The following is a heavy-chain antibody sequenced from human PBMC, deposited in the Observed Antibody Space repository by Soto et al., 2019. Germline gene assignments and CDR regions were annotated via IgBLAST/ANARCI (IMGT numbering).Heavy chain of an antibody. CDR2: IYYTGST. CDR1: GGSFSSGGYY. Sequence: QVQLQESGPGVVKPSQTLSLTCTVSGGSFSSGGYYWSWVRQPPGKGLEWIGYIYYTGSTFNNPSIKSRVSISIDTSKTQFSLKLSSVTAADTAVYYCARIHFGDEPSYYYYGMDVWGQGTTVTVSS. V-gene: IGHV4-30-4*01. J-gene: IGHJ6*02. D-gene: IGHD4-17*01. CDR3: ARIHFGDEPSYYYYGMDV.